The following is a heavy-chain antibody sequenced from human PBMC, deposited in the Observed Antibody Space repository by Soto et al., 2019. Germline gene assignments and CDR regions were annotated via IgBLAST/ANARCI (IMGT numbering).Heavy chain of an antibody. J-gene: IGHJ6*02. CDR1: GFTFDDYT. CDR2: ISWDGGST. V-gene: IGHV3-43*01. Sequence: GGSLRLSCAASGFTFDDYTMHWVRQAPGKGLEWVSLISWDGGSTYYADSVKGRFTISRDNSKNSLYLQMNSLRTEDTALYYCAKGRGVTTGEVGVRQTYYYYGMDVWGQGTTVTVSS. CDR3: AKGRGVTTGEVGVRQTYYYYGMDV. D-gene: IGHD4-4*01.